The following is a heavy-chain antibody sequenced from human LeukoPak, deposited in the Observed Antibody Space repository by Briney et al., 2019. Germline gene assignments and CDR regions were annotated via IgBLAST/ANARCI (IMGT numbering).Heavy chain of an antibody. D-gene: IGHD3-22*01. CDR3: ARGLGDYYDTSGYYYAVPAH. J-gene: IGHJ4*02. CDR1: GYTFTTYD. V-gene: IGHV1-8*01. CDR2: MNPNSGDT. Sequence: ASVKVSCKASGYTFTTYDITWVRRATGQGLEWMGWMNPNSGDTAYAQKFQGRVAMTRDTSITTAYMELSSLRSEDTAVYYCARGLGDYYDTSGYYYAVPAHWGQGTLVTVSS.